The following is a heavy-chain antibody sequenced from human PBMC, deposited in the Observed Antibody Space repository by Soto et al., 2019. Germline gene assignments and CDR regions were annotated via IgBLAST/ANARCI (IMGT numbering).Heavy chain of an antibody. Sequence: EVQLLESGGGLVQPGGSLRLSCAASGFTFSSYAMSWVRQAPGKGLEWVSAIGGRGDSTYYADSVKGRFTISRDNSRDTLYLQMNSLRDEDTDVYYCAKDLNYGYNSGRPFDYWGQGTLVTVSS. CDR2: IGGRGDST. D-gene: IGHD6-19*01. J-gene: IGHJ4*02. V-gene: IGHV3-23*01. CDR1: GFTFSSYA. CDR3: AKDLNYGYNSGRPFDY.